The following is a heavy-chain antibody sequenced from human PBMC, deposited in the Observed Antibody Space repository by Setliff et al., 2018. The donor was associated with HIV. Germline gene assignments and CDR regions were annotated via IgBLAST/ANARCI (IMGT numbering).Heavy chain of an antibody. D-gene: IGHD3-16*02. V-gene: IGHV4-34*01. J-gene: IGHJ3*02. CDR1: GGSFSGYY. CDR3: ARGRGVYDYVWGSYRYKGAFDI. Sequence: SETLSLTCAVYGGSFSGYYWSWIRQPPGKGLEWIGEINHSGSTNYNPSLKSRVTISVDTSKNQFSLTLSSVTAADTAVYYCARGRGVYDYVWGSYRYKGAFDIWGQGTMVTVSS. CDR2: INHSGST.